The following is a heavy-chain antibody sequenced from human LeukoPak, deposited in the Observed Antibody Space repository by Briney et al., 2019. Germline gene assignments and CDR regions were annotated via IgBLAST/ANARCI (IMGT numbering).Heavy chain of an antibody. Sequence: PGGSLRLSCAASGFTFSSYAMHWVRQAPGKGLEWVAVISYDGSNKYYADSVKGRFTISRDNSKNTLYLQMNSLRAEDTAVYYCAKGLRFLEWLSNDAFDIWGQGTMVTVSS. J-gene: IGHJ3*02. CDR3: AKGLRFLEWLSNDAFDI. CDR1: GFTFSSYA. V-gene: IGHV3-30-3*01. D-gene: IGHD3-3*01. CDR2: ISYDGSNK.